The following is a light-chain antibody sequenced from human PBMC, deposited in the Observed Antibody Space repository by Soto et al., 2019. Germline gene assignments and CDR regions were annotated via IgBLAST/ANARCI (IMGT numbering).Light chain of an antibody. V-gene: IGKV1-27*01. CDR2: AAS. CDR3: QKYDSASWT. Sequence: DIEMTQSPSYLSASVGDTVTITCRASQGIGNYLAWYQQKPGKAPRLLIYAASTLHSGVPSRFSGSGSGTDFTLTISSLQPEDVATYYCQKYDSASWTFGQGTKVDIK. CDR1: QGIGNY. J-gene: IGKJ1*01.